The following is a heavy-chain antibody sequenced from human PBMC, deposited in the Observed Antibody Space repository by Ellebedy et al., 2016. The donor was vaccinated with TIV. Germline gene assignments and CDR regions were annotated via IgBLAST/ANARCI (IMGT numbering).Heavy chain of an antibody. J-gene: IGHJ6*02. V-gene: IGHV4-59*08. CDR1: GGSINNYY. Sequence: MPSETLSLTCSVSGGSINNYYWAWIRQPPGQGLEWIGDIHHSGNSLIHPSLKSRVTISVDTSKNQFSLKLTSVTAADTAVYYCASLPVAGSWWDSYGMDVWGQGTTVTVSS. CDR2: IHHSGNS. CDR3: ASLPVAGSWWDSYGMDV. D-gene: IGHD6-19*01.